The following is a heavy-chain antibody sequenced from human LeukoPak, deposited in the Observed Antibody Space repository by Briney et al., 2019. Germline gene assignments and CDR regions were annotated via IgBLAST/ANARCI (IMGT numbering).Heavy chain of an antibody. CDR3: ARDTAAALDH. CDR2: TKHKAESYIT. V-gene: IGHV3-72*01. J-gene: IGHJ4*02. D-gene: IGHD6-13*01. CDR1: GGSISSRDYY. Sequence: LSLTCTVSGGSISSRDYYWGWIRQPPGKGLEWIARTKHKAESYITQYAASVEGRFISSRDDSQNSLWLQMNSLRTEDTAVYYCARDTAAALDHWGQGILVTVSS.